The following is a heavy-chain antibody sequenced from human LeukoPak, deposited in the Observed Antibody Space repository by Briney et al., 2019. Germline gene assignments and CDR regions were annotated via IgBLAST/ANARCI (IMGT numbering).Heavy chain of an antibody. CDR1: GGSISSSSYY. CDR2: IYYSGSI. Sequence: SETLSLTCTVSGGSISSSSYYWAWIRQPPGKGLEWIGSIYYSGSIYYNRSLQSRVTKSVDTSKNQFSLKLSAVTAGDTAVYYCARDSGPYDDYEGDAFDIWGQGTMVNVSS. CDR3: ARDSGPYDDYEGDAFDI. V-gene: IGHV4-39*07. J-gene: IGHJ3*02. D-gene: IGHD4-17*01.